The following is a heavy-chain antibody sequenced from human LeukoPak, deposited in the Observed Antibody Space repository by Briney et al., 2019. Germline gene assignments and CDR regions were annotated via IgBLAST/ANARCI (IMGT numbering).Heavy chain of an antibody. CDR3: ARGYDSSGFFDY. J-gene: IGHJ4*02. V-gene: IGHV3-74*01. Sequence: GGSLRLSCAASGFTFSSYWMHWVRQAPGQGLVWVSRINSDGSSTSYADSVKGRFTISRDNAKNTLYLQMNSLRAEDTAVYYCARGYDSSGFFDYWGQGTLVTVSS. D-gene: IGHD3-22*01. CDR2: INSDGSST. CDR1: GFTFSSYW.